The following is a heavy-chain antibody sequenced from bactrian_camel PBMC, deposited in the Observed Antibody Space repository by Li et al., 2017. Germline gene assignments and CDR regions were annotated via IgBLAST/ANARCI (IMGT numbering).Heavy chain of an antibody. Sequence: HVQLVESGGGSAQAGGSLRLSCVASGFTHSSYSMGWFRQSSGKKREGVAALHYDGRTSYSPSLMGRFTISKDIAENILYLQMNHLVPGDTAVYYCAANPWGDYPPNHFAVPEFQYRGQRTQVTVS. D-gene: IGHD4*01. CDR2: LHYDGRT. J-gene: IGHJ4*01. CDR1: GFTHSSYS. V-gene: IGHV3S55*01. CDR3: AANPWGDYPPNHFAVPEFQY.